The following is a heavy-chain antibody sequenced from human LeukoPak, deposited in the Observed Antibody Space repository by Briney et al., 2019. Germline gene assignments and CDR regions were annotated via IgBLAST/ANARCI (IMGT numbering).Heavy chain of an antibody. CDR1: GVTLSTYA. CDR2: ISYDGGNK. J-gene: IGHJ4*02. CDR3: ARGATMVRGVIISPHSLDY. Sequence: GRSLRLSCAASGVTLSTYAMHWVRQAPGKGLEWVAVISYDGGNKYYADSVKGRFTISRDNSKNTLYLQMNSLKTEDTALYYCARGATMVRGVIISPHSLDYWGQGTLVTVSS. V-gene: IGHV3-30*04. D-gene: IGHD3-10*01.